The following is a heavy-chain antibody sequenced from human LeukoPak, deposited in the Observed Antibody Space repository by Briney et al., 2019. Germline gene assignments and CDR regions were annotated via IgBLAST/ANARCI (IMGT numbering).Heavy chain of an antibody. CDR2: IIPILGIA. J-gene: IGHJ3*02. CDR1: GGTFSSYA. Sequence: ASVKVSCKASGGTFSSYAISWVRQAPGQGLEWMGRIIPILGIANYAQKFQGRVTITADKSTSTAYMELSSLRSEDTAVYYCAREASGYYLDAFDIWGQGTMVTVSS. V-gene: IGHV1-69*04. D-gene: IGHD3-22*01. CDR3: AREASGYYLDAFDI.